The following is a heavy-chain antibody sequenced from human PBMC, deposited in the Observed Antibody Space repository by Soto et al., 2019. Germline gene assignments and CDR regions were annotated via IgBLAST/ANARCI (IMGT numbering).Heavy chain of an antibody. V-gene: IGHV4-59*01. Sequence: SETLSLTCTVSGGSISSYYWSWIRQPPGKGLEWIGYIYYSGSTNYNPSLKSRVTISVDTSKNQFSLKLSSVTAADTAVYYCARGLDFWRTWFDPWGQGTLVTVSS. CDR2: IYYSGST. D-gene: IGHD3-3*01. CDR1: GGSISSYY. J-gene: IGHJ5*02. CDR3: ARGLDFWRTWFDP.